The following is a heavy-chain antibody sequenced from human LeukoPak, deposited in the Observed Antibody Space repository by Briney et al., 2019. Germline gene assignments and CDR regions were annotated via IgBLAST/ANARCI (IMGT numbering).Heavy chain of an antibody. CDR1: GFTFSSYG. CDR2: ISYDGSNK. D-gene: IGHD5-18*01. CDR3: AKVAAGGQLWSEYYSDY. J-gene: IGHJ4*02. Sequence: GESLKISCAASGFTFSSYGMHWVRQAPGKGLEWVAVISYDGSNKYYADSVKGRFTISRDNSKNTLYLQMNSLRAEDTAVYYCAKVAAGGQLWSEYYSDYWGQGTLVTVSS. V-gene: IGHV3-30*18.